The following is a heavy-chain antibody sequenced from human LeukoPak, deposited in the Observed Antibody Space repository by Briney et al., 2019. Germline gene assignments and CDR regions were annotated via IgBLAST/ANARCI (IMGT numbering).Heavy chain of an antibody. Sequence: PSYTLPLTCTVSVGSISSYYWHWIRQPAGKGLAWIGRISSSGSANYNPSLTSRVTLSVDTSRNQLSLILNSVTAADTAVFYCATEPTRTPYYYMDVWGKGTTVIVSS. D-gene: IGHD1-1*01. J-gene: IGHJ6*03. CDR2: ISSSGSA. CDR1: VGSISSYY. V-gene: IGHV4-4*07. CDR3: ATEPTRTPYYYMDV.